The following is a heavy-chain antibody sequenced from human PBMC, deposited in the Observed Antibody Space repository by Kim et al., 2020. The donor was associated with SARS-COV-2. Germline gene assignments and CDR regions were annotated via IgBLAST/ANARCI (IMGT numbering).Heavy chain of an antibody. V-gene: IGHV4-34*01. J-gene: IGHJ1*01. CDR1: GGSFSGYY. Sequence: SETLSLTCAVYGGSFSGYYWSWIRQPPGKGLEWIGEINHSGSTNYNPSLKSRVTISVDTSKNQFSLKLSSVTAADTAVYYCARLYSSSWYGYFQHWGQGTLVTVSS. D-gene: IGHD6-13*01. CDR2: INHSGST. CDR3: ARLYSSSWYGYFQH.